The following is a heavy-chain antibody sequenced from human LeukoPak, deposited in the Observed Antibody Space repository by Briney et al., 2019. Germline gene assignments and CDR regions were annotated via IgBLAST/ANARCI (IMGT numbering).Heavy chain of an antibody. V-gene: IGHV3-9*01. CDR2: ISWNSGSI. CDR1: GFTFDDYA. J-gene: IGHJ6*03. Sequence: GRSLRLSCAASGFTFDDYAMHWVRQAPGKGLEWVSGISWNSGSIGYADSVKGRFTISRNNAKNSLYLQMNSLRAEDTALYYCAKDAMVTADYYYYYMDVWGKGTTVTVSS. D-gene: IGHD5-18*01. CDR3: AKDAMVTADYYYYYMDV.